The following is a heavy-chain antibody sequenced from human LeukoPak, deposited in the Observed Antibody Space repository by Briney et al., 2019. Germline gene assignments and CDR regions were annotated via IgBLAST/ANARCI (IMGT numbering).Heavy chain of an antibody. V-gene: IGHV3-48*01. D-gene: IGHD3-22*01. CDR1: GFTFSDYN. CDR3: ARDWDTYYYDSSGYFNDAFDI. J-gene: IGHJ3*02. Sequence: GGSLRLSCAASGFTFSDYNMNWVRQAPGKGLEWVSYISSTSSTIYYADSVKGRFTISRDNAKKSLYLQMNSLRAEDTAVYYCARDWDTYYYDSSGYFNDAFDIWGQGTMVTVSS. CDR2: ISSTSSTI.